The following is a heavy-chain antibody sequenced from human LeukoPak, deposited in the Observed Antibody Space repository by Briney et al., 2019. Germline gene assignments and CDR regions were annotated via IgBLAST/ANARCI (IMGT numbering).Heavy chain of an antibody. V-gene: IGHV3-7*01. J-gene: IGHJ4*02. CDR2: INPDGSEK. CDR3: ARDLAYSRLDY. CDR1: GFSFGSSW. D-gene: IGHD5-18*01. Sequence: GGSLRLSCAASGFSFGSSWMDWVRQAPGKGLEWVASINPDGSEKYSVDSVDGRFTISRDNAKNLLYLQVNSLRVEDTAFYYCARDLAYSRLDYWGQGMLVTVSS.